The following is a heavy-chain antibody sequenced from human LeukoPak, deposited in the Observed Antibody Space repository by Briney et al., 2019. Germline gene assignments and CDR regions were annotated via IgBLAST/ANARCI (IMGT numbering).Heavy chain of an antibody. V-gene: IGHV1-18*04. Sequence: ASVKVSCKASGYTFTSYGISWVRQAPGQGLEWMGWISAYNGSTNYAQKLQGRVTMTTDTSTSTAYMELRSLRSDDTAVYYCARVGNDILTGYSQFDPWGQGTLVTVSS. CDR3: ARVGNDILTGYSQFDP. CDR1: GYTFTSYG. D-gene: IGHD3-9*01. J-gene: IGHJ5*02. CDR2: ISAYNGST.